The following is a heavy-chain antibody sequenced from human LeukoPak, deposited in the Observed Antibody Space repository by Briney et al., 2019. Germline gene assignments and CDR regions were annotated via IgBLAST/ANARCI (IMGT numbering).Heavy chain of an antibody. CDR2: ISSSGSTI. Sequence: GGSLRLSCAASGFTFSSYEMNWVRQAPGKGLEWVSYISSSGSTIYYADSVKGRFTISRDNAKNSLYLQMNSLRAEDTAVYYCARDGFLVDYYDSSIPDGGDMAWFDYWGQGTLVTVSS. D-gene: IGHD3-22*01. J-gene: IGHJ4*02. V-gene: IGHV3-48*03. CDR1: GFTFSSYE. CDR3: ARDGFLVDYYDSSIPDGGDMAWFDY.